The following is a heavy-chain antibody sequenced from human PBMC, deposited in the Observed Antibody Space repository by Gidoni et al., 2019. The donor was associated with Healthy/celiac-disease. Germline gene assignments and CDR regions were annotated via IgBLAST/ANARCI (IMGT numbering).Heavy chain of an antibody. CDR1: GVTFSSYG. D-gene: IGHD4-17*01. V-gene: IGHV3-30*18. CDR2: ISYDGSNK. Sequence: QVQLVESGGGGVKPGRARRVTGAAYGVTFSSYGMHWVRQAPGKGLEWVAVISYDGSNKYYADSVKGRFTISRDNSKNTLYLQMNSLRAEDTAVYYCAKTYGDSGAFDIWGQGTMVTVSS. CDR3: AKTYGDSGAFDI. J-gene: IGHJ3*02.